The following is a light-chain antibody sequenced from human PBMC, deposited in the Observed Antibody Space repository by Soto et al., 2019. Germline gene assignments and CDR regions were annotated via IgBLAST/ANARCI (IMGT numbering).Light chain of an antibody. Sequence: QSALTQPASVSGSPGQSITISCTGTSSDVGGYNYVSWYQQHPGKAPKLMIYEVSNRPSGVSNRFSGSKSGNTASLTISGLQAEDEADYYRSSYTSSSTLEMVFGGGTKLTVL. CDR2: EVS. J-gene: IGLJ2*01. CDR3: SSYTSSSTLEMV. CDR1: SSDVGGYNY. V-gene: IGLV2-14*01.